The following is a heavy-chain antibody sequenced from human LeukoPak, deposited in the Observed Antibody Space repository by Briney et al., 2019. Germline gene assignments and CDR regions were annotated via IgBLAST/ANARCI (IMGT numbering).Heavy chain of an antibody. D-gene: IGHD1-26*01. CDR1: GFTVSSNY. V-gene: IGHV3-66*01. J-gene: IGHJ4*02. CDR2: IYSGGST. CDR3: ARVTRYSGSYFFDY. Sequence: TGGSLRLSCAASGFTVSSNYMSWVRQAPGKGLEWVSVIYSGGSTYYADSVKGRLTISRDNSKNTLYLQMNSLRAEDTAVYYCARVTRYSGSYFFDYWGQGTLVTVSS.